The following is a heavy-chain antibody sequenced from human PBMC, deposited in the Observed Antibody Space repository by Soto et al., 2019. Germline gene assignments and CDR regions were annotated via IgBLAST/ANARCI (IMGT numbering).Heavy chain of an antibody. J-gene: IGHJ4*02. Sequence: QITLKESGPTLVKPTQTLTLTCTFSGFSLSTSGVGVGWIRQPPGKALEWLALIYWDDDKRYSPSLKSRLTITTDTSKSQVVLTMTNMDPVDTATYFCAHFFDPYYCDYLGEGTPVTVSS. D-gene: IGHD3-9*01. CDR2: IYWDDDK. CDR3: AHFFDPYYCDY. CDR1: GFSLSTSGVG. V-gene: IGHV2-5*02.